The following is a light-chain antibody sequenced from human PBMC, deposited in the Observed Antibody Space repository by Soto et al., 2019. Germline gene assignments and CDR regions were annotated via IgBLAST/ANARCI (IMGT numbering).Light chain of an antibody. Sequence: DIQMTQSPSSLSASVGDRVTITCRASQSISTYLNWFQQKPGKGPKLLIYAASSLQSGVPSRFRGSGSGTDFTLTISSLQPEDFATYYCQGSYSTPRGLPFGPGTKVHIK. CDR2: AAS. V-gene: IGKV1-39*01. CDR3: QGSYSTPRGLP. J-gene: IGKJ3*01. CDR1: QSISTY.